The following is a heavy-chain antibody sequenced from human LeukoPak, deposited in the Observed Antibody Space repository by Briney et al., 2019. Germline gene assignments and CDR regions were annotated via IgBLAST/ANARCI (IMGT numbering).Heavy chain of an antibody. J-gene: IGHJ4*02. V-gene: IGHV4-38-2*02. CDR1: GFSISSGYS. CDR3: ARFTYYYDSSGYYFDY. Sequence: SETLSLTCTVSGFSISSGYSWGWIRQPPGKGVEWIGSIYHSGSTYYNPSLKSRVTISVDTSKNQFSLKLSSVTAADTAVYYCARFTYYYDSSGYYFDYWGQGTLVTVSS. CDR2: IYHSGST. D-gene: IGHD3-22*01.